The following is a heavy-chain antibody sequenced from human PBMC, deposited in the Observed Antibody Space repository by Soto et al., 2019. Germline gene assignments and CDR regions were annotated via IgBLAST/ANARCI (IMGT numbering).Heavy chain of an antibody. D-gene: IGHD2-15*01. CDR3: AKDMDIVVVVAASAFDY. V-gene: IGHV3-30*18. CDR1: GFTFSSFG. Sequence: QVQLVESGGGVVQPGRSLRLSCAASGFTFSSFGMHWVRQAPGKGLEWVAVISYDGSNEYYADSVKGRFTISRDNSKNTLFLQMNTLRADDTAVYYCAKDMDIVVVVAASAFDYWGQGTLVTVSS. CDR2: ISYDGSNE. J-gene: IGHJ4*02.